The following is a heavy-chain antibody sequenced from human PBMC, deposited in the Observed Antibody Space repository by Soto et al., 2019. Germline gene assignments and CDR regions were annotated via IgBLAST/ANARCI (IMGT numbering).Heavy chain of an antibody. V-gene: IGHV4-31*03. J-gene: IGHJ4*02. Sequence: RSLTCSVSGESIGSGGHCWNWIRQRPEKGLEWIGYIYYSGSTHYNPSLRSRLTISLDTSKNQFFLRLVSVTAADTALYYCARDQALAPTVWGYWGQGIQVTVSS. D-gene: IGHD7-27*01. CDR3: ARDQALAPTVWGY. CDR2: IYYSGST. CDR1: GESIGSGGHC.